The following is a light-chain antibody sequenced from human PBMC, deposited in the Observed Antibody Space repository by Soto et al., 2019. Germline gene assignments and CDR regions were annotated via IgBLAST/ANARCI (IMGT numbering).Light chain of an antibody. CDR3: QSYDSSLSGWGV. J-gene: IGLJ2*01. V-gene: IGLV1-40*01. CDR2: GNS. CDR1: SSNIGAGYD. Sequence: QSALTQPPSVSGAPGQRVTISCTGSSSNIGAGYDVHWYQQLPGTAPKLLIYGNSNRPSGVPDRFSGSKSGTSASLAITGLQAEDEADYYCQSYDSSLSGWGVFGGGTKLTV.